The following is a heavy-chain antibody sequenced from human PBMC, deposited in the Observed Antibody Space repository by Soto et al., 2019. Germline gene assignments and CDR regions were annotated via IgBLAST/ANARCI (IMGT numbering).Heavy chain of an antibody. V-gene: IGHV3-30*18. CDR3: AKDLTGRGNYFDY. Sequence: QVPLVESGGGVVQPGRSLRLSCAASGFTFSSYGMHWVRQAPGKGLEWVAVISYDGSNKYYADSVKGRFTISRDNSKNTLYLQMNSLRAEDTAVYYCAKDLTGRGNYFDYWGQGTLVTVSS. CDR2: ISYDGSNK. CDR1: GFTFSSYG. J-gene: IGHJ4*02. D-gene: IGHD7-27*01.